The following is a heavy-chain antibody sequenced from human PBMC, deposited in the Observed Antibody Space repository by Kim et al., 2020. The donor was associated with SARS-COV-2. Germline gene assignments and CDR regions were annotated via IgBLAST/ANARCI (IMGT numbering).Heavy chain of an antibody. D-gene: IGHD3-10*01. J-gene: IGHJ4*02. Sequence: YADSVKGRFTISRDNAKNSLYLQMNSLRDEDSDVYYCARDSPSRGYLTDYWGQGTLVTVSS. CDR3: ARDSPSRGYLTDY. V-gene: IGHV3-48*02.